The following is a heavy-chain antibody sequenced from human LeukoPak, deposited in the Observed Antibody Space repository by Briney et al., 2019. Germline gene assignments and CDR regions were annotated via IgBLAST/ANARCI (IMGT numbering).Heavy chain of an antibody. D-gene: IGHD3-10*01. V-gene: IGHV1-2*02. CDR2: SNPNSGGT. Sequence: ASVKVSCKASGYTFTGYYMHWVRPPPGQGLEWMGWSNPNSGGTNYAQKFQGRVTMTRDTAISTAYMELSRLRSDDTAVYYCARRWGYGSGSYYAPDFGYWGQGTLVTVSS. CDR1: GYTFTGYY. CDR3: ARRWGYGSGSYYAPDFGY. J-gene: IGHJ4*02.